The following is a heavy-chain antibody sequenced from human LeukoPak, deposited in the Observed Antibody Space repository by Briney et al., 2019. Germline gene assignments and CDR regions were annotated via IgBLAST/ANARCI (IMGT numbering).Heavy chain of an antibody. J-gene: IGHJ3*02. CDR1: GYTFTSYG. CDR3: ARAGYCSGGSCFAFDI. CDR2: ISAYNGNT. D-gene: IGHD2-15*01. Sequence: ASVKVSCKASGYTFTSYGISWVRQAPGQGLEWMGWISAYNGNTDYAQKLQGRVTMTTDTSTSTAYMELRSLRSDDTAVYYCARAGYCSGGSCFAFDIWGQGTMVTVSS. V-gene: IGHV1-18*01.